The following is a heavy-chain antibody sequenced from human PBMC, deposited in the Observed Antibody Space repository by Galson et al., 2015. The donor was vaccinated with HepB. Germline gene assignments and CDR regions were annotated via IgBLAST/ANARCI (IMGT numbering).Heavy chain of an antibody. CDR3: ARVAGSTSYLYYFDY. V-gene: IGHV3-53*01. J-gene: IGHJ4*02. D-gene: IGHD2-2*01. Sequence: SLRLSCAASGFTVSSNYMSWVRQAPGKGLEWVSVLYSGGSTYYADSVKGRFTISRDNSKNTLYLQMNTLRAEDTAAYYCARVAGSTSYLYYFDYWGQGTLVTVSS. CDR2: LYSGGST. CDR1: GFTVSSNY.